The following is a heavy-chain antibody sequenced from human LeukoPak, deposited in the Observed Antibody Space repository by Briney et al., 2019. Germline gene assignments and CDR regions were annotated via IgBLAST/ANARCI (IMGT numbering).Heavy chain of an antibody. Sequence: SETLSLTCTVSGSSISSSSYYWGWIRQPPGKGLEWIGYIYYSGSTNYNPSLKSLVTISVDTSKNQFSLKLSSVTAADTAVYYCARVAVAGTRRYFDLWGRGTLVTVSS. J-gene: IGHJ2*01. CDR1: GSSISSSSYY. CDR3: ARVAVAGTRRYFDL. CDR2: IYYSGST. D-gene: IGHD6-19*01. V-gene: IGHV4-61*05.